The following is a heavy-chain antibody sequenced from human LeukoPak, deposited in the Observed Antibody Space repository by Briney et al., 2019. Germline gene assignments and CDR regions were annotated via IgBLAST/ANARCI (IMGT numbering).Heavy chain of an antibody. CDR3: ASLAGAMTTVTPYYYYGMDV. J-gene: IGHJ6*02. CDR2: IYYSGDT. CDR1: GGSISSSSYY. D-gene: IGHD4-11*01. V-gene: IGHV4-39*01. Sequence: PSETLSLTCTVSGGSISSSSYYWSWIRRPPGKGLEWIGSIYYSGDTYYKPSLKSRVTISVDTSKNQFSLKLSSVTAADTAVYYCASLAGAMTTVTPYYYYGMDVWDQGTTVTVSS.